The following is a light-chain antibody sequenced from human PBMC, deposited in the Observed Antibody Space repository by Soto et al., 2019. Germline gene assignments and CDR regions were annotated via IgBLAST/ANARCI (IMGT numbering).Light chain of an antibody. J-gene: IGLJ1*01. Sequence: QSALTQPRSVSGSPGQSVTISCTGSSSDVGGYSHVSWFQQHPGKAPKLMIYDVTKRPSGVPDRFSGSKSGNTASLTISGLQAEDEADYYCSSYVGSNNYVFGTGTKLTVL. CDR2: DVT. CDR1: SSDVGGYSH. V-gene: IGLV2-11*01. CDR3: SSYVGSNNYV.